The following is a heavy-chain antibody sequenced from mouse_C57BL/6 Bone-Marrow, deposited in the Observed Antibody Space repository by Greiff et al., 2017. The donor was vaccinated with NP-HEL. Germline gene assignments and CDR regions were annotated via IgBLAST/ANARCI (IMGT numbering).Heavy chain of an antibody. CDR1: GYTFTSYT. CDR3: ASGGGNLAWFAY. CDR2: INPSSGYT. J-gene: IGHJ3*01. V-gene: IGHV1-4*01. Sequence: QVQLQQSGAELARPGASVKMSCKASGYTFTSYTMHWVKQRPGQGLEWIGYINPSSGYTKYNQKFKDKATLTADKSSSTAYMQLSSLTSEDSAVYYCASGGGNLAWFAYWGQGTLVTVSA. D-gene: IGHD2-1*01.